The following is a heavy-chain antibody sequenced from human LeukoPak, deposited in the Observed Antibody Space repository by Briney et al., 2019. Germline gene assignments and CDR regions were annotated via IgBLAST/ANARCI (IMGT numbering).Heavy chain of an antibody. CDR2: INPNSGGT. V-gene: IGHV1-2*02. CDR3: ARDYDSSGYFLDAFDI. Sequence: ASVKVSCKASGYTFTGYYMHWVRQAPGQGLEWMGWINPNSGGTNYAQKFQGRVTMTRDTSIGTAFMEPSRLRSDDTAVYYCARDYDSSGYFLDAFDIWGQGTMVTVSS. CDR1: GYTFTGYY. J-gene: IGHJ3*02. D-gene: IGHD3-22*01.